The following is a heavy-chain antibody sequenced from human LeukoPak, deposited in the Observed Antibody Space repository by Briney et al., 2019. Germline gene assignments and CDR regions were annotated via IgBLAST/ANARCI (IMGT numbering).Heavy chain of an antibody. J-gene: IGHJ1*01. CDR2: ISYDGSNK. CDR1: GFTFSSYA. D-gene: IGHD2-15*01. Sequence: GGSLRLSCAASGFTFSSYAMHWVRQAPGKGLEWVAVISYDGSNKYYADSVKGRFTISRDNSKNTLYLQMNSLRAEDTAVYYCARDSSDIRSLIAHWGQGTLVTVSS. CDR3: ARDSSDIRSLIAH. V-gene: IGHV3-30-3*01.